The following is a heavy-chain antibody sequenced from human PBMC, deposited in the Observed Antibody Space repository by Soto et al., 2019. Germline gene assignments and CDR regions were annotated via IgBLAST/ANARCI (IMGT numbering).Heavy chain of an antibody. CDR3: ARLDLGELSSPFDY. Sequence: QVQLQESGPGLVKPSETLSLTCTVSGGSISSYYWSWIRQPPGKGLEWIGYIYYSGSTSYNPSLKSRVTISVDTSKNQFSLKLSSVTAADTAVYYCARLDLGELSSPFDYWGQGTLVTVSS. D-gene: IGHD3-16*02. J-gene: IGHJ4*02. V-gene: IGHV4-59*01. CDR1: GGSISSYY. CDR2: IYYSGST.